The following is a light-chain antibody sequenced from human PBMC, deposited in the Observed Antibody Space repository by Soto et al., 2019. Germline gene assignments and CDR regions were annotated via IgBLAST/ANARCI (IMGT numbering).Light chain of an antibody. J-gene: IGKJ1*01. V-gene: IGKV2-28*01. Sequence: DIVMTQSPLSLPVTPGEPASISCRSSQSLLHSNGYTYLDGYLQKPGQSPQLLIYLGSNRASGVPDGFSGSGSGTDFTLKISRVEAEDVGVYYCMQALQTPWTFGQGTKVEIK. CDR2: LGS. CDR1: QSLLHSNGYTY. CDR3: MQALQTPWT.